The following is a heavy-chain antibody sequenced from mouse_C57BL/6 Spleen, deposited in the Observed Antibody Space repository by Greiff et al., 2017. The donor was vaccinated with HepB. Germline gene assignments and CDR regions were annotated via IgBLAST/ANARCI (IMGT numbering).Heavy chain of an antibody. V-gene: IGHV1-82*01. D-gene: IGHD1-1*01. Sequence: VQLQQSGPELVKPGASVKISCKASGYAFSSSWMNWVKQRPGKGLEWIGRIYPGDGDTNDNGKLKGKAKLTAYKSSSTAYMQPSILTYEDSAVYFCARSDYYGSSFAYWGQGTLVTVSA. CDR1: GYAFSSSW. J-gene: IGHJ3*01. CDR2: IYPGDGDT. CDR3: ARSDYYGSSFAY.